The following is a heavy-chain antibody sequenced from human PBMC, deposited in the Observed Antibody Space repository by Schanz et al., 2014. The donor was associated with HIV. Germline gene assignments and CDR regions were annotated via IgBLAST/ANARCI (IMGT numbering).Heavy chain of an antibody. J-gene: IGHJ4*02. D-gene: IGHD2-2*01. V-gene: IGHV3-74*01. CDR2: INSDGRFI. CDR3: IRGVPRGSSTGPALRF. CDR1: GFTFNNYW. Sequence: EVQLVESGGGLVQPGGSLRLSCDASGFTFNNYWMHWVRQVTGKGLVWVSRINSDGRFINYADSVRGRFTISRDNAKNTLYLQMSSLRVEDTALYYCIRGVPRGSSTGPALRFWGQGALVTVSS.